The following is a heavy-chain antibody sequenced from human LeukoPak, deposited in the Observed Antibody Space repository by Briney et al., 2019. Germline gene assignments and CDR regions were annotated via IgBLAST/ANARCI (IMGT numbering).Heavy chain of an antibody. D-gene: IGHD5-18*01. CDR1: GGSISSYY. V-gene: IGHV4-4*07. CDR3: ARGRYSYGSEHFDY. CDR2: IYTSGST. Sequence: PSETLSLTCTVSGGSISSYYWSWIRQPAGKGLEWIGRIYTSGSTNYNPSLKSRVTMSVDTSKNQFSLKLSSVTAADTAVYYCARGRYSYGSEHFDYWGQGTLVTVSS. J-gene: IGHJ4*02.